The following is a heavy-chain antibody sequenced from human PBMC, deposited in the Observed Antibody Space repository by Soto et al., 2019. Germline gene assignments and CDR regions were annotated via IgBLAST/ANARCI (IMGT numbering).Heavy chain of an antibody. D-gene: IGHD1-1*01. Sequence: GGSLRLSCAASGSTFSDFYISWVRQAPGKGLEWISYSSSHYTKYADSVQGRFTVSRDNAKNSLYLQMNSLRHDDTAFYYCAREQQTGMVLGWFDTWGQGTLVTVSS. CDR3: AREQQTGMVLGWFDT. CDR2: SSSHYT. CDR1: GSTFSDFY. J-gene: IGHJ5*02. V-gene: IGHV3-11*06.